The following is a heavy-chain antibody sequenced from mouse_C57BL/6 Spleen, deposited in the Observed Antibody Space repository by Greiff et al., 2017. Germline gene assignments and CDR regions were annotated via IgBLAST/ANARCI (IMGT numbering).Heavy chain of an antibody. CDR1: GYTFTDYY. CDR3: ARLFTY. Sequence: EVQLQQSGPELVKPGASVKISCKASGYTFTDYYMNWVKQSHGKSLEWIGDINPNNGGTSYNQKFKGKATLTVDKSSSTAYMELRSLTSEDSAVYYCARLFTYWGQGTTLTVSS. J-gene: IGHJ2*01. V-gene: IGHV1-26*01. CDR2: INPNNGGT.